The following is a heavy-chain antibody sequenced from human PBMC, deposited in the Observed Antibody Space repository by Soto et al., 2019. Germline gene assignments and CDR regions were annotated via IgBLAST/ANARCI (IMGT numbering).Heavy chain of an antibody. D-gene: IGHD6-19*01. J-gene: IGHJ3*01. CDR1: GFTFSDYG. CDR3: AKGWPGDSSGWFPFDV. CDR2: ISYEGSNK. V-gene: IGHV3-30*18. Sequence: QVHLVESGGGVVQPGRSLRLSCAASGFTFSDYGMHWVRQAPGKGLVWVAVISYEGSNKYYADSVKGRFTTSRDNSKNTVYLPMDSLTAEDSAVYYCAKGWPGDSSGWFPFDVWGQGTLGTVSS.